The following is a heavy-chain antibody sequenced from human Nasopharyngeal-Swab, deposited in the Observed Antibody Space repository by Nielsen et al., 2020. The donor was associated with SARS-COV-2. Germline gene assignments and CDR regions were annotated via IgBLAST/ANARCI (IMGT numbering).Heavy chain of an antibody. V-gene: IGHV1-18*04. D-gene: IGHD6-13*01. CDR2: ISAYNGNT. CDR3: ASSSSGYSSSWYYYYYMDV. J-gene: IGHJ6*03. Sequence: ASVKVSCEASGYTFTSYGISWVRQAPGQGLEWMGWISAYNGNTNYAQKLQGRVTMTTDTSTSTAYMELRSLRSDDTAVYYCASSSSGYSSSWYYYYYMDVWGKGTTVTVSS. CDR1: GYTFTSYG.